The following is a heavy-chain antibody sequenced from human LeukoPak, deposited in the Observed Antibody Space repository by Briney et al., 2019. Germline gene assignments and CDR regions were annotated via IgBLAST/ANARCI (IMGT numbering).Heavy chain of an antibody. CDR2: MYNRGST. CDR1: GDSISNYY. J-gene: IGHJ4*02. V-gene: IGHV4-59*01. Sequence: PSETLSLTCTVSGDSISNYYWSWIRQSPGKELGWIGYMYNRGSTIYNPSLKSRVTISTDTSKNQFSLRLTSVTAADTAVYYCARAEKAVTGTLDYWGQGTLITVSS. CDR3: ARAEKAVTGTLDY. D-gene: IGHD6-19*01.